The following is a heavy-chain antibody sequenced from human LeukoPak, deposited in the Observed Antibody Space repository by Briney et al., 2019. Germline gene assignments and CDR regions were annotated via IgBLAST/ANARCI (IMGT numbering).Heavy chain of an antibody. CDR2: IYYSGST. D-gene: IGHD3-10*01. Sequence: SETLSLTCTVSGGSISSSSSYWGWIRQPPGKGLEWIGSIYYSGSTYYNPSLKSRVTISVDTSKNQFSLKLSSVTAADTAVYYCARLVSDYYGSGSYKPYLDYWGQGTLVTVSS. J-gene: IGHJ4*02. CDR3: ARLVSDYYGSGSYKPYLDY. CDR1: GGSISSSSSY. V-gene: IGHV4-39*01.